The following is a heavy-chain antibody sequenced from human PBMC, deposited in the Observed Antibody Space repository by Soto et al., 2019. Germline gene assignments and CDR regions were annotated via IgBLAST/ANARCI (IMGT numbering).Heavy chain of an antibody. CDR3: ARDSGSYYNWFDT. CDR1: GYTFTGYY. J-gene: IGHJ5*02. CDR2: INPNSGGT. D-gene: IGHD1-26*01. V-gene: IGHV1-2*04. Sequence: ASVKVSCKASGYTFTGYYMHWVRQAPGQGLEWMGWINPNSGGTNYAQKFQGWVTMTRDTSISTAYMELSRLRSDDTAVYYCARDSGSYYNWFDTWGQGTLVTVSS.